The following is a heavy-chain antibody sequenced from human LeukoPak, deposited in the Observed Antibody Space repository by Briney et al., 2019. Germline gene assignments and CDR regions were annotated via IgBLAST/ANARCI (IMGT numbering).Heavy chain of an antibody. Sequence: PGGSLRLSCAASGFTFSSNYMSWVRQAPGKGLEWVSVIYSGGSTYYADSVKGRFTISRDNSKNTLYLQMNSLRAEDTAVYYCAREGDGYSYFDYWGQGTLVTVSS. V-gene: IGHV3-53*01. CDR3: AREGDGYSYFDY. CDR2: IYSGGST. J-gene: IGHJ4*02. D-gene: IGHD5-24*01. CDR1: GFTFSSNY.